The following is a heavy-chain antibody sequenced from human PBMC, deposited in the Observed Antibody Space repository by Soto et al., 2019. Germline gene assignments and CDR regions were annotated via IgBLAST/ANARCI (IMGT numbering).Heavy chain of an antibody. D-gene: IGHD6-13*01. J-gene: IGHJ6*02. CDR1: GYTFTGYY. Sequence: ASLKVSCKASGYTFTGYYMHWVRQAPGQGLEWMGWINPNSGGTNYAQKFQGWVTMTRDTSISTAYMELSRLRSDDTAVYYCAREVLGSSSGDYYYYGMDVWGQGATVTVSS. V-gene: IGHV1-2*04. CDR2: INPNSGGT. CDR3: AREVLGSSSGDYYYYGMDV.